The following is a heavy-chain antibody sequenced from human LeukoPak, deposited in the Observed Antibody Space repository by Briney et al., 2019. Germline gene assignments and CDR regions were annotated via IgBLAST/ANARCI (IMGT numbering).Heavy chain of an antibody. V-gene: IGHV4-39*01. Sequence: SETLSLTCTVSGVSISSSNSYWGWIRHPPGKGLEWIGSIYYSGNTYYNASLKSQVSISIDTSKNQFSLKLTSVTAADTAVYYCARQTGSGLFILPGGQGTLVTVSS. CDR1: GVSISSSNSY. CDR2: IYYSGNT. CDR3: ARQTGSGLFILP. J-gene: IGHJ4*02. D-gene: IGHD3/OR15-3a*01.